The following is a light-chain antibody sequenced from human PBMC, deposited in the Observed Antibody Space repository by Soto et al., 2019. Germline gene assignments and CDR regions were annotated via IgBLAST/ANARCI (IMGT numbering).Light chain of an antibody. J-gene: IGLJ3*02. CDR1: SSNIGAGYD. CDR2: GNI. Sequence: QSALTQSPSVSGAPGQRVTISCTGSSSNIGAGYDVHWYQQLPGTAPKLLMYGNINRPSGVPVRFSGSKSGTSASLTITGLQAEDEADYYCQSYDSSLSGSWVFGGGTKVTVL. V-gene: IGLV1-40*01. CDR3: QSYDSSLSGSWV.